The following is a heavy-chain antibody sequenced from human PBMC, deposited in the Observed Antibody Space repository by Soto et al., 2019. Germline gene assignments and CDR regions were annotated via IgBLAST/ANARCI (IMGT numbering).Heavy chain of an antibody. J-gene: IGHJ4*02. CDR2: INHSGST. CDR1: GGSLWVFG. CDR3: ARAAPRYCSGGSCSSGRDY. Sequence: VDGGSLWVFGGGGIRQKKRKGREWIGEINHSGSTNYNPSLESRVTISVDTSQNQFSLKLSSVTAADTAVYYCARAAPRYCSGGSCSSGRDYWGQGTLVTVSS. V-gene: IGHV4-34*01. D-gene: IGHD2-15*01.